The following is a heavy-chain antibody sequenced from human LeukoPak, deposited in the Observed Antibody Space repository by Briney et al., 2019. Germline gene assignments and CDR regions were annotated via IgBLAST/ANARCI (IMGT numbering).Heavy chain of an antibody. V-gene: IGHV1-2*02. CDR1: GYTFTGYY. J-gene: IGHJ4*02. D-gene: IGHD3-22*01. Sequence: ASVKVSCKASGYTFTGYYMNWVRQAPGQGLEWMGWINPNSGGTNYAQKFQGRVTTTRDTSISTAYMELSRLRSDDTAVYYCATTQYYYDSSGYFGYWGQGTLVTVSS. CDR2: INPNSGGT. CDR3: ATTQYYYDSSGYFGY.